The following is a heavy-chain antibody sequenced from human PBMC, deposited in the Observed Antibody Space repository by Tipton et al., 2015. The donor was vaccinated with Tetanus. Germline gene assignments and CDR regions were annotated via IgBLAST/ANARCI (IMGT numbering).Heavy chain of an antibody. D-gene: IGHD6-6*01. CDR1: GASISSNTYY. V-gene: IGHV4-31*03. CDR2: VYYSGDT. Sequence: TLSLTCTVSGASISSNTYYWGWIRQPPGKGLEWIGYVYYSGDTYYNPSLKSRVTISVDTSKNQFSLDLYSVTAADTAVYYCARDQGGGRVVRLNWFDPWGQGTLVTVSS. CDR3: ARDQGGGRVVRLNWFDP. J-gene: IGHJ5*02.